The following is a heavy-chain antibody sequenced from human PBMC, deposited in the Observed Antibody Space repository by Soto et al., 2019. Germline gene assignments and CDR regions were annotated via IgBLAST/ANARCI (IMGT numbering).Heavy chain of an antibody. CDR3: ARGGLALPFSGSPWFDP. D-gene: IGHD3-10*01. CDR1: GGSINSSSYF. CDR2: IYYSGST. J-gene: IGHJ5*02. V-gene: IGHV4-39*01. Sequence: PSETLSLTCSVSGGSINSSSYFWGWVRQPPGKGLEWIGSIYYSGSTYYNPSLRSRVTISVGTSKNQFSLKLSSVTAADTAVYYCARGGLALPFSGSPWFDPWGHGTLVTVSS.